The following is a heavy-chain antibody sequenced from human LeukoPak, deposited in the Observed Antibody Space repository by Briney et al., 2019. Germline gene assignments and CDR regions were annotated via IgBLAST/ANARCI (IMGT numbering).Heavy chain of an antibody. CDR1: GFTFSSYW. D-gene: IGHD5-18*01. J-gene: IGHJ4*02. CDR2: INSDGSNT. CDR3: ARGYSYGYRIDY. V-gene: IGHV3-74*03. Sequence: PGGSLRLSCATSGFTFSSYWMHWVRQAPGKGLVWVSRINSDGSNTTYADSVKGRFTISRDNAKRTLYLQMNGLRVEDTTVYYCARGYSYGYRIDYWGQGTLVTVSS.